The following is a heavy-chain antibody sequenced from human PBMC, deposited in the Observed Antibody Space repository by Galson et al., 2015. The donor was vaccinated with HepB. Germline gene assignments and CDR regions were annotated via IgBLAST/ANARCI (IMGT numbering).Heavy chain of an antibody. CDR2: ISYDGSNK. CDR3: ARERGYCSSTSCFKGGLQYFQH. D-gene: IGHD2-2*01. J-gene: IGHJ1*01. Sequence: SLRLSCAASGFTFSSYAMHWVRQAPGKGLEWVAVISYDGSNKYYADSVKGRFTISRDNSKNTLYLQMNSLRAEDTAVYYCARERGYCSSTSCFKGGLQYFQHWGQGTLVTVSS. V-gene: IGHV3-30-3*01. CDR1: GFTFSSYA.